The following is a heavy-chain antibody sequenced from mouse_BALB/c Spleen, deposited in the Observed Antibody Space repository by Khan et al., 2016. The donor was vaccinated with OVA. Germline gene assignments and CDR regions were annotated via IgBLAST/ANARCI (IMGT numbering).Heavy chain of an antibody. Sequence: VQLKESGPSLVKPSQTLSLTCSVTGDSITSGYWRWIRKFPGNKLEYMGYMIYTGYTDYNPSLKRRLAITRHTSKTQYYLQLNSVTTEDTATYDCARSTYRYAFDYWGQGTLVTVS. CDR3: ARSTYRYAFDY. V-gene: IGHV3-8*02. CDR1: GDSITSGY. J-gene: IGHJ3*01. CDR2: MIYTGYT. D-gene: IGHD2-14*01.